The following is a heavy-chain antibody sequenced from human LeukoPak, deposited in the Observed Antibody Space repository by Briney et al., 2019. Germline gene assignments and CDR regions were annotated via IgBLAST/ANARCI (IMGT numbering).Heavy chain of an antibody. J-gene: IGHJ6*03. D-gene: IGHD2-15*01. CDR1: GFTFSSYS. CDR3: ARGEGVVAATDRHYYYYYMDV. Sequence: GGSLRLSCAASGFTFSSYSMNWVRQAPGKGLEWVSNISSSSSTIYYADSVKGRFTISRDNAKNSLYLQMNSLRAEDTAVYYCARGEGVVAATDRHYYYYYMDVWGKGTTVTVSS. CDR2: ISSSSSTI. V-gene: IGHV3-48*01.